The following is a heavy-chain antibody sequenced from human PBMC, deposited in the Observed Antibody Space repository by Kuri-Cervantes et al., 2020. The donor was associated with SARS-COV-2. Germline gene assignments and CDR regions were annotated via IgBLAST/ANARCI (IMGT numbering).Heavy chain of an antibody. V-gene: IGHV1-69*06. J-gene: IGHJ6*02. CDR1: GGTFSSYA. CDR2: IIPIFGTA. D-gene: IGHD2-2*01. Sequence: SVKVSCKASGGTFSSYAISWVRQAPGQGLEWMGGIIPIFGTANCAQKFQGRVTITADKSTSTAYMELSSLRSEDTAVYYCAGAPLLGYCSSSSCPKYGMDVWGQGTTVTVSS. CDR3: AGAPLLGYCSSSSCPKYGMDV.